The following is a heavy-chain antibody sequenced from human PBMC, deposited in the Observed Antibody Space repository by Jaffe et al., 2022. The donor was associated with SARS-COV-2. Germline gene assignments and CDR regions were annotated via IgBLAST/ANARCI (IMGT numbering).Heavy chain of an antibody. Sequence: EVQLVESGGGLVKPGGSLRLSCAASGFTFSNIWMSWVRQAPGKGLEWVGRIRSNTDGGTTDYAAPVRGRFTISRDDSKNTLYLQMNSLKVEDRAVYYCTTDGYDYYFDFWGQGTLVTVSS. CDR2: IRSNTDGGTT. CDR1: GFTFSNIW. V-gene: IGHV3-15*01. J-gene: IGHJ4*02. D-gene: IGHD5-12*01. CDR3: TTDGYDYYFDF.